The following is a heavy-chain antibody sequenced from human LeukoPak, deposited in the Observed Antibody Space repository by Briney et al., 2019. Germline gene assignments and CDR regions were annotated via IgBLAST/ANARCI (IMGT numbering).Heavy chain of an antibody. J-gene: IGHJ6*04. Sequence: GAXXKVSCKASGYTFTSYGISWVRQAPGQGLEWMGWIXAYNGNTNYAQKLQGRVTMTTDTSTSTAYMELRSLRSDDTAVYYCARVVYDILTGYYGNYYYYGMDVWGKGTTVTVSS. CDR3: ARVVYDILTGYYGNYYYYGMDV. CDR2: IXAYNGNT. CDR1: GYTFTSYG. V-gene: IGHV1-18*04. D-gene: IGHD3-9*01.